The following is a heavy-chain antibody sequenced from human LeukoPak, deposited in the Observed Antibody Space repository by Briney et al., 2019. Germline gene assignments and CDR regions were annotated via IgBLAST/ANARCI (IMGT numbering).Heavy chain of an antibody. D-gene: IGHD2-15*01. J-gene: IGHJ6*02. CDR1: GGSFSGYY. Sequence: SETLSLTCAVYGGSFSGYYWSWIRQPPGKGLEWIGEINHSGSTNYNPSLKSRVTISVDTSKNQFSLKLSSVTAADTAVYYCARGPPLYCSGGSCYFLGMDVWGQGTTVTVSS. V-gene: IGHV4-34*01. CDR3: ARGPPLYCSGGSCYFLGMDV. CDR2: INHSGST.